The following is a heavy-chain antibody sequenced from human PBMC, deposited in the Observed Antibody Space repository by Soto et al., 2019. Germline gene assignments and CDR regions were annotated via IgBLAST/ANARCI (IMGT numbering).Heavy chain of an antibody. CDR2: IYSGGST. CDR3: ATRPLLPWAP. Sequence: EVQLVESGGGLIQPGGSLRLSCADSGFTFSSNDMNWVRQAPGKGLEWVSLIYSGGSTYYADSVKGRFTISRDNSKNTLYLQMSSLRAEDTAVYYCATRPLLPWAPWGQWTMVTVSS. D-gene: IGHD3-22*01. CDR1: GFTFSSND. J-gene: IGHJ3*01. V-gene: IGHV3-53*01.